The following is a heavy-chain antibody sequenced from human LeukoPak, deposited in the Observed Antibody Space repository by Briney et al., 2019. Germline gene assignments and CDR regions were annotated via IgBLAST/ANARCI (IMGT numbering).Heavy chain of an antibody. CDR2: ISSSGSTI. CDR3: ARAFFYGSGSYSVSYFDY. D-gene: IGHD3-10*01. V-gene: IGHV3-48*03. Sequence: PGGSLRLSCAASGFTSSSYEMNWVRQAPGKGLEWVSYISSSGSTIYYADSVKGRFTISRDNAKNSLYLQMNSLRAEDTAVYYCARAFFYGSGSYSVSYFDYWGQGTLVTVSS. CDR1: GFTSSSYE. J-gene: IGHJ4*02.